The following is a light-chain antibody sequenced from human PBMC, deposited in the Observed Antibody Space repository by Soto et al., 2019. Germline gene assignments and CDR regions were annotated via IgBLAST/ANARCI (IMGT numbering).Light chain of an antibody. V-gene: IGKV1-5*03. J-gene: IGKJ2*03. CDR2: KAS. CDR1: QSISSW. CDR3: QHYYSYSYS. Sequence: DIQMTQSPSTLSASVGDRVTITCRARQSISSWLAWYQQKPGKAPKLLIYKASSLESGVPSRFSGSGSGTEFTLTISSLQPDDFATYYCQHYYSYSYSFGQGTKVDIK.